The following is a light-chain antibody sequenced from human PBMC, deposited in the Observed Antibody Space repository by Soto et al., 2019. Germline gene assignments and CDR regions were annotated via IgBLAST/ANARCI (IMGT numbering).Light chain of an antibody. Sequence: IVMTQSPATLSVSPGERATLSCRASQSVSSYLAWSQQKPGQAPRLLIYDASSRATGIPVRFSGSGSGTEFTLTISSLEPEDFAVYYCQQNGDSPGTFGQGTNVDIK. CDR2: DAS. CDR3: QQNGDSPGT. V-gene: IGKV3-15*01. CDR1: QSVSSY. J-gene: IGKJ1*01.